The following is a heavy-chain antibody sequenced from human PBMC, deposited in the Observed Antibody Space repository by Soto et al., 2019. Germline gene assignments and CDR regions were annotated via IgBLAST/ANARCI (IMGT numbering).Heavy chain of an antibody. CDR2: ISYDGSNT. D-gene: IGHD1-26*01. J-gene: IGHJ4*02. Sequence: QVQLVESGGGVVQPGRSLRLSCVASGFTFSSYGMHWVRQAPGKGLEWVAIISYDGSNTYYADSVKGRFTISRDNSKNTLYLQMNGLRAEDTSVYYCEKEGGLCYYISSSYYFDYWGQGTLVTVSS. CDR3: EKEGGLCYYISSSYYFDY. CDR1: GFTFSSYG. V-gene: IGHV3-30*18.